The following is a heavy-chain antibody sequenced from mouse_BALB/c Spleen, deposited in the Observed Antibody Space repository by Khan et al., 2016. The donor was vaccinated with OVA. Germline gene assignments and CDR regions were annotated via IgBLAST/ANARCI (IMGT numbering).Heavy chain of an antibody. Sequence: EVQGVESGGDLVKPGGSLKLSCAASGFTFSTYGMSWVRQAPDKRLEWVATVSTGGSYTYYPDSVQGRFTISRDNAKNTLYLQMSGLRSEDTAMFYCTRLAYYYDSEGFAYWGQGTLVTVSA. D-gene: IGHD1-1*01. J-gene: IGHJ3*01. CDR1: GFTFSTYG. V-gene: IGHV5-6*01. CDR3: TRLAYYYDSEGFAY. CDR2: VSTGGSYT.